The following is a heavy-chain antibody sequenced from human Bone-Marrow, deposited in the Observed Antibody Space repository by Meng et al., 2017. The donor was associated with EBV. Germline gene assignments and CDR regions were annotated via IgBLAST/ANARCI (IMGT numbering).Heavy chain of an antibody. CDR1: GFTFSSYS. J-gene: IGHJ4*02. CDR3: ARVGTAGPIDY. D-gene: IGHD6-13*01. V-gene: IGHV3-21*01. Sequence: EVQLVGSGGGVVWSGGSLRLSCAASGFTFSSYSMNWVRQAPGKGLEWVSSISSSSSYIYYADSVKGRFTISRDNAKNSLYLQINSLRAEDTAVYYCARVGTAGPIDYWGQGPLVTVSS. CDR2: ISSSSSYI.